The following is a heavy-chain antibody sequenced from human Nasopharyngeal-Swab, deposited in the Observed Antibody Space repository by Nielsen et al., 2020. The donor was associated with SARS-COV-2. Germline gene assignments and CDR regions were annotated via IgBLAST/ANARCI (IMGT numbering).Heavy chain of an antibody. V-gene: IGHV4-39*07. CDR2: IYYSGST. CDR3: ASGGVNANTIFGVVIPPLWYYYGMDV. Sequence: RQAPGKGLEWIGSIYYSGSTYYNPSLKSRVTISVDTSKNQFSLKLSSVTAADTAVYYCASGGVNANTIFGVVIPPLWYYYGMDVWGQGTTVTVS. D-gene: IGHD3-3*01. J-gene: IGHJ6*02.